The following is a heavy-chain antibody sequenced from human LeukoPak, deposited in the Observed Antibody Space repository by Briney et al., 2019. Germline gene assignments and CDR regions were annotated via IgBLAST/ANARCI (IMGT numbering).Heavy chain of an antibody. J-gene: IGHJ4*02. CDR3: ARYPVGNYDSGFDY. CDR2: ITSSGSYT. CDR1: GFTFTDYY. Sequence: GGSLRLSCAASGFTFTDYYMTWIRQAPGKGLEWVSYITSSGSYTSYAESVKGRFTISRDNANNSLYLQMNSLRAEDTAVYYCARYPVGNYDSGFDYWGQGSLVTVSS. D-gene: IGHD5-12*01. V-gene: IGHV3-11*06.